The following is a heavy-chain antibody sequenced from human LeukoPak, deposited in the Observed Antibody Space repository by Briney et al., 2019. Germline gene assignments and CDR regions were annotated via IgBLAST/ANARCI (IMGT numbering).Heavy chain of an antibody. CDR2: IYSDGRT. CDR1: GVTVSSNY. J-gene: IGHJ3*02. CDR3: ARARAGSGSYFGAFDI. D-gene: IGHD3-10*01. Sequence: GGSLRLSCAASGVTVSSNYISWVRQAPGKGLEWVSVIYSDGRTYYTDSAKGRFTISRDNSKNTLYLQMNSLRAEDTAVYYCARARAGSGSYFGAFDIWGQGTMVTVSS. V-gene: IGHV3-53*01.